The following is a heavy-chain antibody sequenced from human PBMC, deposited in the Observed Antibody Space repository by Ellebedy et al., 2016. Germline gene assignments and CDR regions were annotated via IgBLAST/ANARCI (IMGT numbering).Heavy chain of an antibody. CDR1: GGSISTYY. J-gene: IGHJ3*02. CDR3: ARDLDGYSAFDI. D-gene: IGHD5-24*01. Sequence: GSLRLSCTVSGGSISTYYWSWIRQPPGRGLEWIGYIHYSGSTNYNPSLKSRVTISVDTSKNQFSLKLRSVTAADTAVYYCARDLDGYSAFDIWGQGTMVTVSS. CDR2: IHYSGST. V-gene: IGHV4-59*12.